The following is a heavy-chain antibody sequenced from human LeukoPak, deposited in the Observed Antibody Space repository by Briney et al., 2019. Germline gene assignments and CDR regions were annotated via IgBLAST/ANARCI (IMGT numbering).Heavy chain of an antibody. CDR2: ISYDGSNK. CDR1: GFTFSSYA. J-gene: IGHJ4*02. D-gene: IGHD2-2*02. Sequence: GGSLRLSCAASGFTFSSYAMHWVRQAPGKGLEWVAVISYDGSNKYYADSVKGRFTISRDNSKNTLYLQMNSLRGEDTAVYYCARLYCSSTSCYTGVDYWGQGTLVTVSS. V-gene: IGHV3-30*04. CDR3: ARLYCSSTSCYTGVDY.